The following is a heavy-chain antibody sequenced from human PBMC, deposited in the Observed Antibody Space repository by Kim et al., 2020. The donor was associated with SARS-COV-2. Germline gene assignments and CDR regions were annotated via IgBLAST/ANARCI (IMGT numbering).Heavy chain of an antibody. Sequence: SVKVSCKASGGTFSSYAISWVRQAPGQGLEWMGGIIPIFGTANYAQKFQGRVTITADESTSTAYMELSSLRSEDTAVYYCARDRTYYYGSGRLQYWYFDLWGRGTLVTVSS. CDR3: ARDRTYYYGSGRLQYWYFDL. CDR2: IIPIFGTA. D-gene: IGHD3-10*01. V-gene: IGHV1-69*13. J-gene: IGHJ2*01. CDR1: GGTFSSYA.